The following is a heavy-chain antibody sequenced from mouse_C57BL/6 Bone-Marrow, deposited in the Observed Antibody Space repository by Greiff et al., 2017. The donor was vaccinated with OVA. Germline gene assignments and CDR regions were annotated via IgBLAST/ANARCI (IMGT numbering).Heavy chain of an antibody. D-gene: IGHD1-1*01. CDR3: ARGSLRGAY. Sequence: QVQLQQSGAELARPGASVKLSCKASGYTFTSYGISWVKQRTGQGLEWIGEIYPRSGNTYYNEKFKGKATLTADKSSSTAYMERRSLTSEDSAGYFCARGSLRGAYWGQGTLVTVSA. CDR1: GYTFTSYG. CDR2: IYPRSGNT. V-gene: IGHV1-81*01. J-gene: IGHJ3*01.